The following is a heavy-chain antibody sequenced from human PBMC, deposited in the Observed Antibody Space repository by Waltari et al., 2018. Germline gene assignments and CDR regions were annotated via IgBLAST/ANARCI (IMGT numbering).Heavy chain of an antibody. CDR3: AKEGAPIFGVVPLDY. CDR2: ISSSSSTI. D-gene: IGHD3-3*01. Sequence: EVQLVESGGGLVQPGGSLRLSCAASGFTFSSYSMNWVRQAPGKGLEWVSYISSSSSTIYYADSVKGRFTISRDNAKNSLYLQMNSLRAEDTAVYYCAKEGAPIFGVVPLDYWGQGTLVTVSS. J-gene: IGHJ4*02. CDR1: GFTFSSYS. V-gene: IGHV3-48*04.